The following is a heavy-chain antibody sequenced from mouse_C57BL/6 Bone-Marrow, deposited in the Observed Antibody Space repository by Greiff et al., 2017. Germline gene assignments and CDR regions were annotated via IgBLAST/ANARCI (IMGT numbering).Heavy chain of an antibody. CDR3: AKRDYYGSSWNYFTY. CDR2: IYPGSGST. J-gene: IGHJ2*01. CDR1: GYTFTSYW. V-gene: IGHV1-55*01. D-gene: IGHD1-1*01. Sequence: QVQLQQPGAELVKPGASVKMSCKASGYTFTSYWITWVKQRPGQGLEWIGDIYPGSGSTNYNEKFKSKATLTVDTSSITAYMQLSSLTSEDSAVYYCAKRDYYGSSWNYFTYWGQGTTLTVSS.